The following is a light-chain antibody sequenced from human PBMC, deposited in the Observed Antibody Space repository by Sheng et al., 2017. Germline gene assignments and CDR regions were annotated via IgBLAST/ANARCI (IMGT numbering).Light chain of an antibody. J-gene: IGKJ1*01. Sequence: DIRLTQSPSSILASIGDRVTITCRANQSIGSLLNWHQQRPGKAPKLLIYSASRLQSGVPSSFSGSGSGTDFTLTISSLQPEDFATYYCQQTYSTVWAFGQGTKVEIK. CDR1: QSIGSL. CDR3: QQTYSTVWA. V-gene: IGKV1-39*01. CDR2: SAS.